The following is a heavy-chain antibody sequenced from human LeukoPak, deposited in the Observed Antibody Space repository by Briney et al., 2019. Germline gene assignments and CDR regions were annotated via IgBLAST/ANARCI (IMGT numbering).Heavy chain of an antibody. D-gene: IGHD3-10*01. CDR1: GDSISNYY. Sequence: SDTLSLTCTVSGDSISNYYWTWIRQSAGKGLQWIGRINTSGNTNYNPYLKSRVTMSLDTSKNQFSLNLSSVTAADTAVYYCARERLGFRVDVWGKGTMVTVSS. CDR2: INTSGNT. V-gene: IGHV4-4*07. CDR3: ARERLGFRVDV. J-gene: IGHJ6*04.